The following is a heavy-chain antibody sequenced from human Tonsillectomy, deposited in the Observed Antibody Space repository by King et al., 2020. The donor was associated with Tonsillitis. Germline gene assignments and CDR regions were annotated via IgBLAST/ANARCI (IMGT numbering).Heavy chain of an antibody. V-gene: IGHV3-74*01. Sequence: VQLVESGGGLVQPGGSLRLSCAASGFTFSGSWMHWVRQTPGKGLVWVSRINGDGSNTDYADSVKGRFTISRDNAKNTLYLQMSSLRAEDTAVYYCARGTGPLKPDWLDSWGQGTLVTVSS. J-gene: IGHJ5*01. CDR1: GFTFSGSW. CDR3: ARGTGPLKPDWLDS. CDR2: INGDGSNT. D-gene: IGHD1-1*01.